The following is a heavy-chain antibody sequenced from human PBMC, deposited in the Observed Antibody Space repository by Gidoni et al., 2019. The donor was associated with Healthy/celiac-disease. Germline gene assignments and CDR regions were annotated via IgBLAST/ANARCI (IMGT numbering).Heavy chain of an antibody. CDR3: ASTGVRTTGTVPLGVLFDP. J-gene: IGHJ5*02. Sequence: QVQLQQWGAGRLKPSETLTLTCAVKGGSVRGYYWSWIRQPPGKGLEWIGEINHRGSTNSNPSLTSRVTISVDPSKTPFSLMLSSVTAAATAVYYCASTGVRTTGTVPLGVLFDPWGQGTLVTVSS. V-gene: IGHV4-34*01. CDR2: INHRGST. CDR1: GGSVRGYY. D-gene: IGHD1-1*01.